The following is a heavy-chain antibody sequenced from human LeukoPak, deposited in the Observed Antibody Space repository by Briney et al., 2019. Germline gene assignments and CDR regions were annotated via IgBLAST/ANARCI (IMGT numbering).Heavy chain of an antibody. V-gene: IGHV3-15*01. D-gene: IGHD2-15*01. CDR1: GFTFSNAW. Sequence: GGSLRLSCAASGFTFSNAWMSWVRQAPGKGLEWVGRIKSKTDGGTTDYAAPVKGRFTISRDDSKNTLYLQMNSLKTEDTAVYYCTTDEECSGDSCYSSGFDYWGQGTLVTVSS. J-gene: IGHJ4*02. CDR2: IKSKTDGGTT. CDR3: TTDEECSGDSCYSSGFDY.